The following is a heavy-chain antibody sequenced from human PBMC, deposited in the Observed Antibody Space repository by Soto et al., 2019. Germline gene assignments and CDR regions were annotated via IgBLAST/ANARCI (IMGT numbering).Heavy chain of an antibody. Sequence: PGGSLRLSCAASGFTFSDYYMSWIRQAPGKGLEWVSYISSSSSYTNYADSVKGRFTISRDNAKNSLYLQMNSLRAEDTAVYYCAREDVDLKTREFYFDYWGQGTLVTVSS. D-gene: IGHD3-10*01. CDR3: AREDVDLKTREFYFDY. CDR2: ISSSSSYT. CDR1: GFTFSDYY. V-gene: IGHV3-11*06. J-gene: IGHJ4*02.